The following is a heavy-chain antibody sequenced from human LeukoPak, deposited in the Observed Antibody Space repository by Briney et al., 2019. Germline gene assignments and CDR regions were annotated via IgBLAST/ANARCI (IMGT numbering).Heavy chain of an antibody. CDR2: IYYSGST. J-gene: IGHJ5*02. CDR3: ARVTMVRGGWSGFDP. D-gene: IGHD3-10*01. CDR1: DGSISSSSYY. V-gene: IGHV4-39*07. Sequence: SETLSLTCTVSDGSISSSSYYWGWIRQPPGKGLEWIGSIYYSGSTYYNPSLKSRVTISVDTSMNQFSLKLSSVTAADTAVYYCARVTMVRGGWSGFDPWGQGTLVTVSS.